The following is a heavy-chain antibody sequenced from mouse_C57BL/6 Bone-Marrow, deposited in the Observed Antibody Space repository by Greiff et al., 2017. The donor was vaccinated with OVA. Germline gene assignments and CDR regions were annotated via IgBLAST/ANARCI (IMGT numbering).Heavy chain of an antibody. V-gene: IGHV5-6*01. CDR1: GFTFSSYG. D-gene: IGHD1-1*01. CDR2: ISSGGSYT. Sequence: EVQVVESGGDLVKPGGSLKLSCAASGFTFSSYGMSWVRQTPDKRLEWVATISSGGSYTYYPDSVKGRFTISRDNAKNTLYLQMSSLKSEDTAMYYCARQGYYYGSSYGVDYWGQGTTLTVSS. J-gene: IGHJ2*01. CDR3: ARQGYYYGSSYGVDY.